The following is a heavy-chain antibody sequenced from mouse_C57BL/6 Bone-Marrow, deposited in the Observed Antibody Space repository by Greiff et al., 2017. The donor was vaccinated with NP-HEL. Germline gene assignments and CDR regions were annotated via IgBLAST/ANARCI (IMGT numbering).Heavy chain of an antibody. CDR1: GFTFSNYW. CDR3: TGGTTVDWYFDV. V-gene: IGHV6-3*01. Sequence: DVKLQESGGGLVQPGGSMKLSCVASGFTFSNYWMNWVRQSPEKGLEWVAQIRLKSDNYATHYAESVKGRFTISRDDSKSSVYLQMNNLRAEDTGIYYCTGGTTVDWYFDVWGTGTTVTVSS. J-gene: IGHJ1*03. D-gene: IGHD1-1*01. CDR2: IRLKSDNYAT.